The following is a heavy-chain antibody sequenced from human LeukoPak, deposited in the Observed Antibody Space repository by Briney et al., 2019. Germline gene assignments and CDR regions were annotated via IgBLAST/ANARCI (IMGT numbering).Heavy chain of an antibody. V-gene: IGHV1-69*02. J-gene: IGHJ3*02. CDR1: GGTFSSYT. Sequence: SVKVSCKASGGTFSSYTISWVRQAPGQGLEWMGRIIPILGIANFAQKFQGRVTITADKSTSTAYMELSSLRSDDTAVYYCARPSYDSSGYEGAFDIWGQGTMVTVSS. CDR2: IIPILGIA. D-gene: IGHD3-22*01. CDR3: ARPSYDSSGYEGAFDI.